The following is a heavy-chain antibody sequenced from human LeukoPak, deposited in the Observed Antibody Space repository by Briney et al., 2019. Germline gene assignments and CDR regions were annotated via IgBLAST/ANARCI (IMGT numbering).Heavy chain of an antibody. Sequence: PSETLSLTCAVSGVSFNDSYWSWVRQTPEKGLEWIGEINHSGYTNDSPSLKSRVTISIDTSRRQFSLNMRSVTVADTGIYYCTRMTTGHDYWGQGTLVTVSS. V-gene: IGHV4-34*01. CDR2: INHSGYT. CDR3: TRMTTGHDY. D-gene: IGHD4-17*01. J-gene: IGHJ4*02. CDR1: GVSFNDSY.